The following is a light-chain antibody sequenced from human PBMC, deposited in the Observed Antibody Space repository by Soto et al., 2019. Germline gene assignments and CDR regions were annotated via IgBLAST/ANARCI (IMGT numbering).Light chain of an antibody. V-gene: IGKV3-20*01. CDR1: QSVSSSY. CDR2: GAS. J-gene: IGKJ3*01. Sequence: LVFTHSAGTLSLSPGASSTLSCRASQSVSSSYLAWFQQRPGQAPRLLIYGASSRATGIPDRFSGSGSGPDFTLSISRLEPQDFEVYYCQYGSSPVSFGPGTKVDIK. CDR3: QYGSSPVS.